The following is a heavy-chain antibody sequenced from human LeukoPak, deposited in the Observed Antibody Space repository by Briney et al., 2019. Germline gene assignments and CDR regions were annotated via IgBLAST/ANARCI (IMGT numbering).Heavy chain of an antibody. Sequence: GSLRLSCAASGFIFNTYVMHWVRQAPGKGLEWLAFIRYDGGNKKYADSVKGRFTISRDNTKNSLYLQMNSLRAEDTAVYYCAKDGGSDPDSFDIWGQGTMVTVSS. J-gene: IGHJ3*02. CDR2: IRYDGGNK. V-gene: IGHV3-30*02. D-gene: IGHD2-15*01. CDR1: GFIFNTYV. CDR3: AKDGGSDPDSFDI.